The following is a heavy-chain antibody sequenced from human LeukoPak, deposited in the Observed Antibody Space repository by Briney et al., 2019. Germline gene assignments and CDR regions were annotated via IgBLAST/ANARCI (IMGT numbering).Heavy chain of an antibody. V-gene: IGHV4-59*11. CDR1: GGSISSHY. CDR2: IYYSGST. D-gene: IGHD3-10*01. CDR3: ARGPIPSFGEPYNWFDP. Sequence: SETLSLTCTGSGGSISSHYWSWIRQPPGKGLEWIGYIYYSGSTNYNPSLKSRVTISVDTSKNQFSLKLSSVTAADTAVYYCARGPIPSFGEPYNWFDPWGQGTLVTVSS. J-gene: IGHJ5*02.